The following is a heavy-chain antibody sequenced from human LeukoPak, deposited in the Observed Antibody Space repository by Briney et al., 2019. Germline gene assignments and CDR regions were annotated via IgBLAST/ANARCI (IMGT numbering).Heavy chain of an antibody. CDR1: GFTFSTYS. Sequence: GGSLRRSCEGSGFTFSTYSMNWVRQAPGKGLEWIAYITKSSSTMTYAESVKGRFTISRDNAKNLLYLQVSSLRPEDTAVYYCTRDIVANTPGGPLDYWGQGTLVTVSS. D-gene: IGHD1-26*01. V-gene: IGHV3-48*01. J-gene: IGHJ4*02. CDR2: ITKSSSTM. CDR3: TRDIVANTPGGPLDY.